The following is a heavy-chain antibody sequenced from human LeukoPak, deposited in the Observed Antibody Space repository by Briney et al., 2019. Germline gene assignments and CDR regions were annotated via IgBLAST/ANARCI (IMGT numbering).Heavy chain of an antibody. V-gene: IGHV3-15*01. D-gene: IGHD1-26*01. J-gene: IGHJ4*02. Sequence: TGGSLRLSCAASGFTFSNAWMSWVRQAPGKGLEWVGRIKSKTDGGTTDYAAPVKGRFTISRDDSKNTLYLQMNSLKTEDTAVYYCTTDLIVGATRDYWGQGTLVTVSS. CDR1: GFTFSNAW. CDR2: IKSKTDGGTT. CDR3: TTDLIVGATRDY.